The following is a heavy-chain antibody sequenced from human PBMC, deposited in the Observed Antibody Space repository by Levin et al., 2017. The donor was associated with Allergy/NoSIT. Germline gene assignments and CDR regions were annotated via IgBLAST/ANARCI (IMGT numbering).Heavy chain of an antibody. Sequence: SETLSLTCTVSGGSISSYYWSWIRQPPGKGLEWIGYIYYSGSTNYNPSLKSRVTISVDTSKNQFSLKLSSVTAADTAVYYCARFPKRGYDYVWGSYRYTNDAFDIWGQGTMVTVSS. D-gene: IGHD3-16*02. CDR1: GGSISSYY. J-gene: IGHJ3*02. V-gene: IGHV4-59*01. CDR2: IYYSGST. CDR3: ARFPKRGYDYVWGSYRYTNDAFDI.